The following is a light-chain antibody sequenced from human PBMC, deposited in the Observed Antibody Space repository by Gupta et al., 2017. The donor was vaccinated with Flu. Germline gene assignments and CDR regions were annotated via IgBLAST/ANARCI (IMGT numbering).Light chain of an antibody. CDR3: SSYSSSSSPCV. CDR2: EVS. J-gene: IGLJ1*01. Sequence: QSARTQPASVSGSPGQSITISCTGTSSDVGGYNYVSWYQQHPGKAPKLLIYEVSERPSGISDRFSGSKSGDTASLTISGLQAEDEADYDCSSYSSSSSPCVFGTGTRVTVL. V-gene: IGLV2-14*01. CDR1: SSDVGGYNY.